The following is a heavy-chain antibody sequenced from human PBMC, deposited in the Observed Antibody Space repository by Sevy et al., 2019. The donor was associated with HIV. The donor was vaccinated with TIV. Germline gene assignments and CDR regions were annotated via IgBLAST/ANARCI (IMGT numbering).Heavy chain of an antibody. D-gene: IGHD3-3*01. CDR1: GYTFTSYY. J-gene: IGHJ4*02. CDR2: INPSGGST. V-gene: IGHV1-46*01. CDR3: ARGSGYYDFWSGTTFDY. Sequence: ASVKVSCKASGYTFTSYYMHWVRQAPGQGLEWMGIINPSGGSTSYAQKFQGRVTMTRDTSTSTVYMELSSLRSEDTAVYYCARGSGYYDFWSGTTFDYWGQGTLVTVSS.